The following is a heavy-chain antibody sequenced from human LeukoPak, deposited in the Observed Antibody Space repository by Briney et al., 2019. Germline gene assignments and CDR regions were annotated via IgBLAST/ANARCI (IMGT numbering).Heavy chain of an antibody. CDR1: GGSFSGYY. D-gene: IGHD3-22*01. J-gene: IGHJ3*02. Sequence: SETLSLTCAVYGGSFSGYYWGWIRQPPGKGLEWIGEINHSGSTNYNPSLKSRVTISVDTSKNQFSLKLSSVTAADTAVYYCARNYDSSGYYKTDAFDIWGQGTMVTVSS. V-gene: IGHV4-34*01. CDR2: INHSGST. CDR3: ARNYDSSGYYKTDAFDI.